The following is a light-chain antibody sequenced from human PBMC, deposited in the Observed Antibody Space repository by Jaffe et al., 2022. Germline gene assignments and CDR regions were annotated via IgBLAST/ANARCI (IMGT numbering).Light chain of an antibody. V-gene: IGKV3-11*01. Sequence: EIVLTQSPATLSLSPGERAILSCRASQTINTYLTWYQQKLGQAPRLLIYDASNRAAGVPPRFSGSGSGTDFTLTISSLEPEDFAIYYCQQRSSWPPAFGQGTKLDI. CDR1: QTINTY. CDR3: QQRSSWPPA. J-gene: IGKJ2*01. CDR2: DAS.